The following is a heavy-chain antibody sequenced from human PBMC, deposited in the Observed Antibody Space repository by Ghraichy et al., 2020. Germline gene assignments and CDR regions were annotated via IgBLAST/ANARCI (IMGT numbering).Heavy chain of an antibody. Sequence: GGVLRLSCSASGFIFSPYAMHWVRQAPGKGLEYVSATSSNGGSTYYADSVKGRFTISRDNSKNTLYLQMSSLRGEDTAVYYCVKDRGSGNTYYYYYGMDVWGQGTTVTVSS. V-gene: IGHV3-64D*06. CDR2: TSSNGGST. D-gene: IGHD3-10*01. CDR3: VKDRGSGNTYYYYYGMDV. J-gene: IGHJ6*02. CDR1: GFIFSPYA.